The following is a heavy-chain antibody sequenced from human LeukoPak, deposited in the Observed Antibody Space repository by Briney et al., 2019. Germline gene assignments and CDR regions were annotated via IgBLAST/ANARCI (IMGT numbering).Heavy chain of an antibody. CDR3: THYYDSSGNYYFDN. CDR1: GYTFTSYD. J-gene: IGHJ4*02. D-gene: IGHD3-22*01. CDR2: MNPNSGNT. Sequence: ASVKVSCKASGYTFTSYDINWVRQATGQGLEWMGWMNPNSGNTGYAQKFQGRVTMTRNTSISTAYMELSSLRSEDTAVYYCTHYYDSSGNYYFDNWGQGTLVTVSS. V-gene: IGHV1-8*01.